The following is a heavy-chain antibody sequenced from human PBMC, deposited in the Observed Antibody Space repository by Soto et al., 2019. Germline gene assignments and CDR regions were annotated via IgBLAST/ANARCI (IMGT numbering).Heavy chain of an antibody. CDR3: TRDSSYYGAGRGVLDY. D-gene: IGHD3-10*01. CDR1: GFTVNNNY. V-gene: IGHV3-66*01. CDR2: IYSGGKT. Sequence: EVQLVESGGGLVQPGGSLRLSCAVSGFTVNNNYMSWVRQAPGKGLEWVSVIYSGGKTDYADSVQGRFTVSRDTSKNTLYLKMNSLRAEDTAVYYCTRDSSYYGAGRGVLDYWGQGTLVTVSS. J-gene: IGHJ4*02.